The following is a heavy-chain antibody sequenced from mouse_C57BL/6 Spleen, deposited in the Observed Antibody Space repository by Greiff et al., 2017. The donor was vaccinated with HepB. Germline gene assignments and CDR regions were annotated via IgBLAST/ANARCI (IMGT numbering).Heavy chain of an antibody. CDR1: GYAFSSSW. J-gene: IGHJ4*01. CDR3: ARSGDY. CDR2: IYPGDGDT. V-gene: IGHV1-82*01. Sequence: QVQLQQSGPELVKPGASVKISCKASGYAFSSSWMNWVKQRPGKGLEWIGRIYPGDGDTNYNGKFKGKAKLTADKSSSTAHMQLSSLTSEDSAVYFCARSGDYWGQGTSVTVSS. D-gene: IGHD3-1*01.